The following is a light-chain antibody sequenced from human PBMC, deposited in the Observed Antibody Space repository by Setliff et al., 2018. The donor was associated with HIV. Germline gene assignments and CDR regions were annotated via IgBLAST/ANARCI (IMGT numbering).Light chain of an antibody. CDR2: DVN. CDR3: SSYTTSSTYV. CDR1: ISDIGSCNF. Sequence: QSVLTQPASVSGSPGQSITISCSGTISDIGSCNFVSWYQQHPGKAPKLIMSDVNKRPSGVSDRFSGSKSGNTASLTISGLQAEDEANYYCSSYTTSSTYVFGPGTKVTVL. J-gene: IGLJ1*01. V-gene: IGLV2-14*03.